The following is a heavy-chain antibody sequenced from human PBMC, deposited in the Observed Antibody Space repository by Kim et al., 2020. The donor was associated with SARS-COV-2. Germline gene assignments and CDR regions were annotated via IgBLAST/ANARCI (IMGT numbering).Heavy chain of an antibody. V-gene: IGHV4-59*01. Sequence: KSRVTISVDTSKNQFSLKLSSVTAADTAVYYCARAGGGSSWSPHPNWFDPWGQGTLVTVSS. D-gene: IGHD6-13*01. J-gene: IGHJ5*02. CDR3: ARAGGGSSWSPHPNWFDP.